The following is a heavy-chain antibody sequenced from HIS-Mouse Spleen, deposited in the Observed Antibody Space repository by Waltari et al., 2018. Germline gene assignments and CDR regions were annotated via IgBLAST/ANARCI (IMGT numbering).Heavy chain of an antibody. CDR3: ARVLNWGTFDY. V-gene: IGHV3-53*01. J-gene: IGHJ4*02. D-gene: IGHD7-27*01. CDR1: GFTVSSHY. Sequence: EVQLVESGGGLIQPGGSLRLSCAASGFTVSSHYLSRVRQAPGKGLEWVSVIYSGGSTYYADSVKGRFTISRDNSKNTLYLQMNSLRAEDTAVYYCARVLNWGTFDYWGQGTLVTVSS. CDR2: IYSGGST.